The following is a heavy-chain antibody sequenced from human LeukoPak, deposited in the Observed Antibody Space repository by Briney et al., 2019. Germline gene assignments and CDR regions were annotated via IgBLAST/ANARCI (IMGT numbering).Heavy chain of an antibody. D-gene: IGHD2-15*01. CDR3: ARGGGVVVAAPLDY. Sequence: PSETLSLTCTVSGGSISSSSYYWGWIRQPPGKGLEWIGSIYYSGSTYYNPSLKSRVTISVDTSKNQFSLKLSSVTAADTAVYYCARGGGVVVAAPLDYWGQGTLVTVSS. CDR1: GGSISSSSYY. J-gene: IGHJ4*02. V-gene: IGHV4-39*07. CDR2: IYYSGST.